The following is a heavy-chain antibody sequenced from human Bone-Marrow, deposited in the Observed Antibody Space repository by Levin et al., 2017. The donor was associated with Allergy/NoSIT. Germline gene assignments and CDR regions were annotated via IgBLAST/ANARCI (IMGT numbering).Heavy chain of an antibody. CDR3: TRDNRMPVGGTGWFDP. CDR1: GYVFATHY. Sequence: PAASVKVSCKTSGYVFATHYMHWVRQAPRQGLEWMGLIDPSGGATTYAQNFQGRVTVTRDASTATVYLELTNLTSEDTGIYYCTRDNRMPVGGTGWFDPWGQGTLVTVFS. D-gene: IGHD4-23*01. CDR2: IDPSGGAT. V-gene: IGHV1-46*03. J-gene: IGHJ5*02.